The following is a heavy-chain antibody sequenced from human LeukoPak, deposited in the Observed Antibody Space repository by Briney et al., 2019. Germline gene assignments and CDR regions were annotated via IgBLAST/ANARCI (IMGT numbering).Heavy chain of an antibody. CDR1: GFTFSSYA. J-gene: IGHJ3*02. CDR2: ISYDGSNK. CDR3: ARDGSGDYGDFLDAFDI. D-gene: IGHD4-17*01. V-gene: IGHV3-30-3*01. Sequence: GGSLRLSCAASGFTFSSYAMHWVRQAPGKGLEWVAVISYDGSNKYYADSVKGRFTISRDNSKNTLYLQMNNLRAEDTAVYYCARDGSGDYGDFLDAFDIWGQGTMVTVSS.